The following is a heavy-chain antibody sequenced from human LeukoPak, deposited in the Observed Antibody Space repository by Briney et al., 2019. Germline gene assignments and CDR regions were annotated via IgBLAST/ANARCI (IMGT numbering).Heavy chain of an antibody. CDR2: ISGTGDVS. CDR1: GFTFSDYS. J-gene: IGHJ6*02. D-gene: IGHD2/OR15-2a*01. V-gene: IGHV3-23*01. Sequence: PGGSLRLSCAASGFTFSDYSMRWVRQAPGKGLEWVSSISGTGDVSKYADSVKGRFTISRDNSKSTLYLQVNSLRAEETAVYYCAKAFVPYYYGMDVWGQGTTVTVS. CDR3: AKAFVPYYYGMDV.